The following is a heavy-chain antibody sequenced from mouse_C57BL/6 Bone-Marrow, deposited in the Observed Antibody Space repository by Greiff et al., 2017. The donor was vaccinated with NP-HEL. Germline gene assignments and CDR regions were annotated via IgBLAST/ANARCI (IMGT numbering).Heavy chain of an antibody. CDR2: IYPRSGNT. J-gene: IGHJ4*01. V-gene: IGHV1-81*01. Sequence: VQLQQSGAELARPGASVKLSCKASGYTFTSYGISWVKQRTGQGLEWIGEIYPRSGNTYYNEKFKGKATLTADKSSSTAYMELRSLTSEDSAVYFCARVPYGKDAMDYWGQGTSVTVSS. D-gene: IGHD1-1*01. CDR3: ARVPYGKDAMDY. CDR1: GYTFTSYG.